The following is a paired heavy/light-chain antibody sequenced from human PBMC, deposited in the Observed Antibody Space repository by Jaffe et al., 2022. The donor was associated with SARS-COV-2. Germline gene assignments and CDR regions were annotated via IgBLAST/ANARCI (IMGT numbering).Heavy chain of an antibody. CDR3: AHSRYYDSSGYLYYYYGMDV. CDR1: GFSLSTSGVG. CDR2: IYWDDDK. J-gene: IGHJ6*02. D-gene: IGHD3-22*01. Sequence: QITLKESGPTLVKPTQTLTLTCTFSGFSLSTSGVGVGWIRQPPGKALEWLALIYWDDDKRYSPSLKSRLTITKDTSKNQVVLTMTNMDPVDTATYYCAHSRYYDSSGYLYYYYGMDVWGQGTTVTVSS. V-gene: IGHV2-5*02.
Light chain of an antibody. CDR1: QSLLHSNGYNY. Sequence: DIVMTQSPLSLPVTPGEPASISCRSSQSLLHSNGYNYLDWYLQKPGQSPQLLIYLGSNRASGVPDRFSGSGSGTDFTLKISRVEAEDVGVYYCMQALQTPRTFGQGTRLEIK. CDR2: LGS. J-gene: IGKJ5*01. V-gene: IGKV2-28*01. CDR3: MQALQTPRT.